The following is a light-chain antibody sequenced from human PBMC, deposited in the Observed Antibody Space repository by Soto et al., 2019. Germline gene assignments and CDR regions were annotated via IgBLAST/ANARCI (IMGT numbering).Light chain of an antibody. CDR2: KAS. CDR1: QSISSW. Sequence: DIQMTQSPSTLSASVGDSVTITCRASQSISSWLAWYQQRPGKVPNLLIYKASTLESGVPPRFSGSGSGTEFTLTIDSLQPDDFATYYCQHYNSYSEAFGQGTKVDIK. V-gene: IGKV1-5*03. J-gene: IGKJ1*01. CDR3: QHYNSYSEA.